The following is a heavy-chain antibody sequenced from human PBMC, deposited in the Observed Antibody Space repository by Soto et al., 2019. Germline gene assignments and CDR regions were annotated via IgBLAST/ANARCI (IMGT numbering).Heavy chain of an antibody. V-gene: IGHV3-30*03. CDR3: AGSGFDY. CDR2: MSYDGTKE. Sequence: GVHWVRQAPGKGLEWVAAMSYDGTKEYYADSVKGRFTISRDNSRNTLFLQLNSLRAEDTAVYYCAGSGFDYWGQGTLVT. D-gene: IGHD6-19*01. CDR1: G. J-gene: IGHJ4*02.